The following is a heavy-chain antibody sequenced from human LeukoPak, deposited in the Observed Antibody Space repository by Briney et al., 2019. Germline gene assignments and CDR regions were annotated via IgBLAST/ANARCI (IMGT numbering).Heavy chain of an antibody. J-gene: IGHJ4*02. V-gene: IGHV1-18*01. CDR2: ISAYNGNT. Sequence: ASVKISCKASGYTFTSYAMHWVRQAPGQGLEWMGWISAYNGNTNYAQKLQGRVTMTTDTSTSTAYMELRSLRSDDTAVYYCAQRGFGVGPYYFDYWGQGTLVTVSS. CDR3: AQRGFGVGPYYFDY. CDR1: GYTFTSYA. D-gene: IGHD3-3*01.